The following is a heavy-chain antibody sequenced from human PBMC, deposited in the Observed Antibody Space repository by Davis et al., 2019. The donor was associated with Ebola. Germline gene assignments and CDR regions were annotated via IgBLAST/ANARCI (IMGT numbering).Heavy chain of an antibody. CDR3: ARGADFWSGYSAADAFDI. CDR1: GFTFSSYA. Sequence: GESLKISCAASGFTFSSYAMTWVRQAPGKGLEWVSAIRGSTYYADSVKGRFTISRDNPKNTLYLQMNSLRAGDTAVYYCARGADFWSGYSAADAFDIWGQGTMVTVSS. CDR2: IRGST. D-gene: IGHD3-3*01. V-gene: IGHV3-23*01. J-gene: IGHJ3*02.